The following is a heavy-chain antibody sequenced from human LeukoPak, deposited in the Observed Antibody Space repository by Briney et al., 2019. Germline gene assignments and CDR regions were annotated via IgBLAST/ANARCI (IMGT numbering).Heavy chain of an antibody. V-gene: IGHV5-51*01. D-gene: IGHD2-15*01. Sequence: GESLKISCKGSGYSFTSYWIGWVRQMPGKGLEWMGIIHPGDSDTRYSPSFQGQVTISADKSISTAYLQWSSLKASDTAMYYCARRYCSGGSCYWVFDYWGQGTLVTVSS. CDR3: ARRYCSGGSCYWVFDY. CDR2: IHPGDSDT. CDR1: GYSFTSYW. J-gene: IGHJ4*02.